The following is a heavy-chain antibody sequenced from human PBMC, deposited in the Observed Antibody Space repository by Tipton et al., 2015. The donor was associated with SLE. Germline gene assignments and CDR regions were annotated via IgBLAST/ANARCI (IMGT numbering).Heavy chain of an antibody. CDR2: IWYDGSNK. D-gene: IGHD6-13*01. CDR1: GFTFSSYG. Sequence: SGFTFSSYGMHWVRQAPGKGLEWVAVIWYDGSNKYYADSVKGRFTISRDNSKNTLYLQMNSLRAEDTAVYYCARDGVGEQQHYLDYWGQGTLVTVSS. CDR3: ARDGVGEQQHYLDY. V-gene: IGHV3-33*01. J-gene: IGHJ4*02.